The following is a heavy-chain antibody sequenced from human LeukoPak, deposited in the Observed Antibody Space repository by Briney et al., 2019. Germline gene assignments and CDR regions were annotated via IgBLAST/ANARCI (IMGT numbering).Heavy chain of an antibody. D-gene: IGHD1-26*01. CDR2: IVGSADST. V-gene: IGHV3-23*01. CDR3: AKGRSGTYSPTWDY. CDR1: GFTFSGYA. J-gene: IGHJ4*02. Sequence: GGSLRLSCAASGFTFSGYAMSWVRQAPGKGLEWVSLIVGSADSTYTADSVKGRFTISRDNSKNTLYLQMDSLRAEDTALYYCAKGRSGTYSPTWDYWGQGTLVTVSS.